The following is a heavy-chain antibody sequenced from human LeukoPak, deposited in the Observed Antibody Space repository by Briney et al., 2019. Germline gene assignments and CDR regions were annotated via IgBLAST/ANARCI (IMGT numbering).Heavy chain of an antibody. CDR2: IYYSGST. D-gene: IGHD6-13*01. CDR3: ARHRWSNDY. V-gene: IGHV4-59*01. CDR1: GGSITPYY. Sequence: SETLSLTCTVSGGSITPYYWTWIRQPPGKGLEWIGYIYYSGSTNYNPSLKSRVTIPVDTSKNQFSLKLSSVTAADTAVYYCARHRWSNDYWGQGTLVTVSS. J-gene: IGHJ4*02.